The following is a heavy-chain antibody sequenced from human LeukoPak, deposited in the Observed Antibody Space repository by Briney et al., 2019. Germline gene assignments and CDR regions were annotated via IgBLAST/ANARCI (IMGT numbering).Heavy chain of an antibody. CDR3: ARVPVATISFNYYYGMDV. D-gene: IGHD5-12*01. V-gene: IGHV1-69*04. CDR1: GGTFSSYA. CDR2: IIPILGIA. Sequence: ASVKVSCKASGGTFSSYAISWVRQAPGQGLEWMGRIIPILGIANYAQKFQGRVTITADKSTSTAYMELSSLRSEDTAVYYCARVPVATISFNYYYGMDVWGQGTTVTVSS. J-gene: IGHJ6*02.